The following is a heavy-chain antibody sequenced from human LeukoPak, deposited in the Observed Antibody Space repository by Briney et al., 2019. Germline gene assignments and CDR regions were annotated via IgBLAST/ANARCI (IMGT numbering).Heavy chain of an antibody. CDR1: GYTFTSYD. J-gene: IGHJ5*02. Sequence: GASVKVSCKASGYTFTSYDINWVRQATGQGLEWMGWMNPNSGNTGYAQKFQGRVTMTRNTSISTAYMELSSLSSEDTAVYYCARGKRFLEWLPRSRLPNWFDPWGQGTLVTVSS. V-gene: IGHV1-8*01. D-gene: IGHD3-3*01. CDR2: MNPNSGNT. CDR3: ARGKRFLEWLPRSRLPNWFDP.